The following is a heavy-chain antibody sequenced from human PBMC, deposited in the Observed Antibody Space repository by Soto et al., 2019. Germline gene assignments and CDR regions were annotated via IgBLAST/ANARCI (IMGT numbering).Heavy chain of an antibody. D-gene: IGHD3-22*01. J-gene: IGHJ3*02. V-gene: IGHV3-53*01. CDR1: EFTVSSNY. CDR3: ARTLTYYYDSSAETTGAFDI. Sequence: GGSLRLSCAASEFTVSSNYMSWVRQAPGKGLEWVSVIYSGGSTNYADSVKGRFTISRDNSKNTLYLQMNSLRAEDTAVYYCARTLTYYYDSSAETTGAFDIWGQGTMVTVS. CDR2: IYSGGST.